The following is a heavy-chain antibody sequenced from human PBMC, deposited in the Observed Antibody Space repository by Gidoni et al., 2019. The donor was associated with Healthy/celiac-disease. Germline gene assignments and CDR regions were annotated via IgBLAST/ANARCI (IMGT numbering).Heavy chain of an antibody. V-gene: IGHV3-21*01. J-gene: IGHJ3*02. CDR2: ISSSSSYI. D-gene: IGHD1-26*01. Sequence: EVQLVASGGGLVKPGGSLRLSCAASGFPFSSYSMNWARQAPGKGLEWVSSISSSSSYIYYADSVKGRFTISRDNAKNSLYLQMNSLRAEDTAVYYCARDNSGTAFDIWGQGTMVTVSS. CDR3: ARDNSGTAFDI. CDR1: GFPFSSYS.